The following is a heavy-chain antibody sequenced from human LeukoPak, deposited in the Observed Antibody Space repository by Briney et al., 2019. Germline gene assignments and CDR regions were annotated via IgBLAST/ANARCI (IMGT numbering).Heavy chain of an antibody. V-gene: IGHV3-23*01. Sequence: GGSLRLSCEASGFTFGSFAMSWVRQAPGKGLEWLSGISASGHYIYNADSVKGRFTISRDNSKNTLYIEMNSLRAEDTAVYYCARDGSWGDYQFYFYMDVWGKGTTVTVSS. J-gene: IGHJ6*03. CDR1: GFTFGSFA. D-gene: IGHD2-2*01. CDR2: ISASGHYI. CDR3: ARDGSWGDYQFYFYMDV.